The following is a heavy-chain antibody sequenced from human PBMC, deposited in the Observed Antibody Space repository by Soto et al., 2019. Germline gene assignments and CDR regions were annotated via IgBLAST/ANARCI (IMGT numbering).Heavy chain of an antibody. V-gene: IGHV4-34*01. CDR2: INHSGST. D-gene: IGHD2-2*01. CDR3: ARVKRLLVVPAARVNRRDAFDI. J-gene: IGHJ3*02. Sequence: SETLSLTCAVYGGSFSGYYWSWIRQPPGKGLEWIGEINHSGSTNYNPSLKSRVTISVDTSKNQFSLKLSSVTAADTAVYYCARVKRLLVVPAARVNRRDAFDIWGQGTMVTVSS. CDR1: GGSFSGYY.